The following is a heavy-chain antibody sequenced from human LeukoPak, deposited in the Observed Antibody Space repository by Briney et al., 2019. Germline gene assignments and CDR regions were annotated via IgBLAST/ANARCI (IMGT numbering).Heavy chain of an antibody. CDR2: ISGSGGST. D-gene: IGHD4-23*01. J-gene: IGHJ6*03. CDR3: AKASGKGYYYYYMDV. CDR1: GFTFSSYA. Sequence: GGSLRLSCAASGFTFSSYAMSWVRQAPGKGLEWVSAISGSGGSTYYADSVKGRYTISRDNSKNTLYLQMNSLRAEDTAVYYCAKASGKGYYYYYMDVWGKGTTVTVSS. V-gene: IGHV3-23*01.